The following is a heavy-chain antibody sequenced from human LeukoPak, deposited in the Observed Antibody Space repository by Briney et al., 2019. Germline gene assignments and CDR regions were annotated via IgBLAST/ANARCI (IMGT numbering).Heavy chain of an antibody. D-gene: IGHD1-14*01. CDR3: ARASGIIDAFDI. CDR2: ISSSSSTI. Sequence: PGGSLRLSCAASGFTFRSYSMNWVRQAPGKGLEWVSYISSSSSTIYYADSVKGRFTISRDNAKNSLYLQMNSLRAEDTAVYYCARASGIIDAFDIWGQGTMVTVSS. V-gene: IGHV3-48*04. J-gene: IGHJ3*02. CDR1: GFTFRSYS.